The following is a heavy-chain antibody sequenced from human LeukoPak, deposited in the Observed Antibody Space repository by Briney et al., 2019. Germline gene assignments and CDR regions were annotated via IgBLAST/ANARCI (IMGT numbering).Heavy chain of an antibody. CDR1: GYTFTSYD. D-gene: IGHD3-22*01. CDR2: MNPSSGNT. J-gene: IGHJ4*02. CDR3: ARGVYYYDSSGYRGFDY. Sequence: ASVKVSCKASGYTFTSYDINWVRQATGQGLEWMGWMNPSSGNTGYAQKFQGRVTITRNTSISTAYMELSSLRSEDTAVYYCARGVYYYDSSGYRGFDYWGQGTLVTVSS. V-gene: IGHV1-8*03.